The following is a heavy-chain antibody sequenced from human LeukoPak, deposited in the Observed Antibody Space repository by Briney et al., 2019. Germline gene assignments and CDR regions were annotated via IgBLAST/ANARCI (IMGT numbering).Heavy chain of an antibody. Sequence: SETLSLTCTVSGGSISSHYWSWIRQPPGKGLEWIGYIYYSGSTNYNPSLKSRVTISVDTSKNQFSLKLSSVTAADTAVYYCARAPPQQLVRGPRFDPWGQGTPVTVSS. D-gene: IGHD6-13*01. CDR1: GGSISSHY. CDR3: ARAPPQQLVRGPRFDP. V-gene: IGHV4-59*11. J-gene: IGHJ5*02. CDR2: IYYSGST.